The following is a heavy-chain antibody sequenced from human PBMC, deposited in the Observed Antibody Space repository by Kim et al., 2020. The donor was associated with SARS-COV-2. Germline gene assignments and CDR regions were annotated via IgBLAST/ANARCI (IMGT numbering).Heavy chain of an antibody. J-gene: IGHJ5*02. Sequence: GGSLRLSCAASGFTFSSYSMNWVRQAPGKGLEWVSSISSSSSYIYYADSVKGRFTISRDNAKNSLYLQMNSLRAEDTAVHYCAREGGGSSGWSWFDPWGQGTLVTVSS. CDR3: AREGGGSSGWSWFDP. CDR2: ISSSSSYI. D-gene: IGHD6-19*01. V-gene: IGHV3-21*01. CDR1: GFTFSSYS.